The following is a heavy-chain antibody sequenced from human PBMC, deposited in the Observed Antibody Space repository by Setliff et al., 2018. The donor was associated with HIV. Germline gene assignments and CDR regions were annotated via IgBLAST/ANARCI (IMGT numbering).Heavy chain of an antibody. Sequence: QAGGSLRLSCAASGFTFSNYWMNWVRQAPGKGLEWVADIKQDGGEENYVDSVKGRFTISRDNAKNSLFLQMNSLRAEDTAVYYCARVQRGIYYYDSSGYLQAYYFDYWGQGTLVTVSS. D-gene: IGHD3-22*01. J-gene: IGHJ4*02. V-gene: IGHV3-7*03. CDR2: IKQDGGEE. CDR1: GFTFSNYW. CDR3: ARVQRGIYYYDSSGYLQAYYFDY.